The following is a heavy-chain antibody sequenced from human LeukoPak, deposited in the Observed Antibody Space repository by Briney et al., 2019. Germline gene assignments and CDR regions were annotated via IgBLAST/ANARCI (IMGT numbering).Heavy chain of an antibody. Sequence: GESLKISCKGYGYSFTSYWIGWVRQMPGRGLEWLGIIYPGDSDTRYSPSFQGQVTISADKSISTAFLQWSSLEASDTAMYYCARRLGGGINWFDPWGQGTLVTVSS. V-gene: IGHV5-51*01. CDR3: ARRLGGGINWFDP. CDR1: GYSFTSYW. J-gene: IGHJ5*02. D-gene: IGHD4-23*01. CDR2: IYPGDSDT.